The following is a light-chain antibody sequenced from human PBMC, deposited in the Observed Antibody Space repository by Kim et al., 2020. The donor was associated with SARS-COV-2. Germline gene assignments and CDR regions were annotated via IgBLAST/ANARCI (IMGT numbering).Light chain of an antibody. CDR3: QQYNNYSGT. Sequence: ASIGDRVTITCRASQSISSWLAWYQQKPGKAPKLLIYKATGLETGDPARFSGSGSGTEFTLTISSLQPDDFATYYCQQYNNYSGTFGQGTKVDIK. CDR1: QSISSW. V-gene: IGKV1-5*03. J-gene: IGKJ1*01. CDR2: KAT.